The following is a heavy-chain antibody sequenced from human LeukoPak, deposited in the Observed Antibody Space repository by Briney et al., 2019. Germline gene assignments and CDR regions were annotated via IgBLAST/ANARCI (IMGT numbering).Heavy chain of an antibody. CDR3: AKSYSVSDHYFDS. V-gene: IGHV3-53*05. J-gene: IGHJ5*01. D-gene: IGHD5-18*01. CDR2: IYSGGST. Sequence: GGSLRLSGEASGFRVTANYMNWVRQAPGKGLEWVSTIYSGGSTYYSESVKGRFTISRDNSKNTVYLQMNSLRVEDAAVYYCAKSYSVSDHYFDSWGQGTLVTVSS. CDR1: GFRVTANY.